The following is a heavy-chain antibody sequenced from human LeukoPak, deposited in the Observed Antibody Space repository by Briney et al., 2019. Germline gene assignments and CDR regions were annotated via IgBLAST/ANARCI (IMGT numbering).Heavy chain of an antibody. Sequence: ASVKVSCKTSGYRFTNFDINWVRHAPGQGLEWMGWMNPDNGNTGYAQKFQGRVSMSGDPSISTAFMVLSSLRSDDTAVYFCARGPRESSSSDYWGQGTLVSVSS. J-gene: IGHJ4*02. CDR2: MNPDNGNT. D-gene: IGHD6-13*01. CDR1: GYRFTNFD. V-gene: IGHV1-8*01. CDR3: ARGPRESSSSDY.